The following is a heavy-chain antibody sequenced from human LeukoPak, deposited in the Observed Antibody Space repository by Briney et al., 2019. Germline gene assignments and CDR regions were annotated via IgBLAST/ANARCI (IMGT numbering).Heavy chain of an antibody. CDR3: ATDLNYGGNELRDY. CDR1: GYTLTELS. J-gene: IGHJ4*02. V-gene: IGHV1-24*01. CDR2: FDPEDGET. Sequence: ASVKVSCKVSGYTLTELSMHWVRQAPGKRLEWMGDFDPEDGETIYSQKFQGRVTMTEDTSTNTAYMELSSLRDEDTAVYYCATDLNYGGNELRDYWGQGTLVTVSS. D-gene: IGHD4-23*01.